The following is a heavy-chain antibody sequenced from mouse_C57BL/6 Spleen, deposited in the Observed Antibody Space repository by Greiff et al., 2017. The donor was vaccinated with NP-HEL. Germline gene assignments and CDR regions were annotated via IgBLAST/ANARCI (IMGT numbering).Heavy chain of an antibody. J-gene: IGHJ2*01. CDR1: GYTFTSYW. V-gene: IGHV1-53*01. CDR2: INPSNGDT. Sequence: VQLQQPGTELVKPGASVKLSCKASGYTFTSYWMYWVKQRPGQGLEWIGNINPSNGDTNYNEKFQSKATLTVDNSSSTAYMQLSSLTSEDSAVFYCARGFHYYGSSYFDYWGQGTTLTVSS. D-gene: IGHD1-1*01. CDR3: ARGFHYYGSSYFDY.